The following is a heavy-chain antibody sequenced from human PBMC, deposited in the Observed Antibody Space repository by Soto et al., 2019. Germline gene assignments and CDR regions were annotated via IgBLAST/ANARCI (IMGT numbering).Heavy chain of an antibody. CDR3: ASAPAPNWNYYYFYY. Sequence: GGSLRLSCAASGFTFSTYWMSWVRQAPGKGLEWVANIKQDGSQKYYVDSVKGRFTISRDNAKNSLYLELNSLRAEDTAVYYCASAPAPNWNYYYFYYWGQGTLVTVSS. CDR2: IKQDGSQK. CDR1: GFTFSTYW. V-gene: IGHV3-7*05. J-gene: IGHJ4*02. D-gene: IGHD1-7*01.